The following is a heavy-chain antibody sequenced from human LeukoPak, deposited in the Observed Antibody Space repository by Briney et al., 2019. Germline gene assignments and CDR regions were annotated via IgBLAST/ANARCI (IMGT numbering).Heavy chain of an antibody. J-gene: IGHJ4*02. Sequence: GASVKVSCKASGYTFTSYGINWVRQATGQGLEWMGWMNPNSGNTGYAQKFQGRVTITRNTSISTAYMELSSLRSEDTAVYYCARGSGQAGSFDYWGQGTLVTVSS. CDR1: GYTFTSYG. CDR2: MNPNSGNT. V-gene: IGHV1-8*03. CDR3: ARGSGQAGSFDY. D-gene: IGHD6-13*01.